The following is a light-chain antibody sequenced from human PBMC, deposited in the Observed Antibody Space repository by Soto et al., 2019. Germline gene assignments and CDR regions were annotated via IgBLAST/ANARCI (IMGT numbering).Light chain of an antibody. CDR3: MQPLQSWT. V-gene: IGKV2-28*01. J-gene: IGKJ1*01. Sequence: DVVVTQSPLSLPVTLGQAASISCSSNQSLLHNNGYNYLDWYLQKPGQSPQLLIYLGSNRASGVPDRFSGSGSGTDFTLKISRVEAEDVGVYYCMQPLQSWTFGQGTKVDIK. CDR2: LGS. CDR1: QSLLHNNGYNY.